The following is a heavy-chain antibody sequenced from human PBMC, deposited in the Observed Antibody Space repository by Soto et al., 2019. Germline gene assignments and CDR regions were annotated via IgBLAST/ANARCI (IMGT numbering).Heavy chain of an antibody. J-gene: IGHJ4*02. Sequence: QLQLQESGPGLVKPSETLSLTCTVSGGSISSSSYYWGWIRQPPGKGLEWIGSIYYSGSTYYNPSLKSRVTIAVDTSKNQFSLKLSSVTAADTAVYYCARHPNFDWASFDYWGQGTLVTVSS. CDR3: ARHPNFDWASFDY. V-gene: IGHV4-39*01. CDR2: IYYSGST. CDR1: GGSISSSSYY. D-gene: IGHD3-9*01.